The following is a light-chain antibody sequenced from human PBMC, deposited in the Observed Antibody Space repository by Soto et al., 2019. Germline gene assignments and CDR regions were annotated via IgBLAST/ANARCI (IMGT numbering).Light chain of an antibody. J-gene: IGLJ2*01. CDR3: SSFRDWNTLWI. V-gene: IGLV2-14*01. CDR2: GVT. Sequence: QSVLTQPASVSGSPGQSITISCTGTSSDCGVYDSVSWYQQHPGKAPKLIIYGVTNRPSGVSNRFSGSKSGNTASLTVSGLQTEDEADYYCSSFRDWNTLWIFGGGTKLTVL. CDR1: SSDCGVYDS.